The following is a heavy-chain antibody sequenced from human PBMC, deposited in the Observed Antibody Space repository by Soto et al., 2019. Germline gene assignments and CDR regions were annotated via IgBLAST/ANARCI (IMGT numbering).Heavy chain of an antibody. V-gene: IGHV4-34*02. CDR3: ARRKDSSRYFYGMDV. D-gene: IGHD6-13*01. J-gene: IGHJ6*02. CDR1: GASFNDYF. Sequence: QVALQQWGAGLLKPSQTLSLTCAVYGASFNDYFWTWIRQSPGGGLEWLAEVHHTGTSYYNPSLKSRLAVSVDTSRNQFSLNLTSLTAAEAATYYCARRKDSSRYFYGMDVWGQGTTVVVSS. CDR2: VHHTGTS.